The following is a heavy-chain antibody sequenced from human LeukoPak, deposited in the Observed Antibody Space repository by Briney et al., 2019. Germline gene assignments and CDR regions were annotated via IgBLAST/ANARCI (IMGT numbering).Heavy chain of an antibody. CDR3: ARMILLLGDVLTVPPRGFDH. CDR1: GYTFATYG. CDR2: ISVYNGNT. V-gene: IGHV1-18*01. J-gene: IGHJ4*02. Sequence: GASVKVSYNTSGYTFATYGIIWVRQAPGQGLEWLGRISVYNGNTNYAQKLQGRVTMTTDTSTSTAYMELRSLRSDDTAVYYCARMILLLGDVLTVPPRGFDHWGQGTLVTVSS. D-gene: IGHD3-9*01.